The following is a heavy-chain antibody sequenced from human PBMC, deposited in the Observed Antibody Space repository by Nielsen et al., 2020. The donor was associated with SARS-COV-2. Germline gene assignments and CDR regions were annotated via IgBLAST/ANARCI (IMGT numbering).Heavy chain of an antibody. CDR2: ISWNSGSI. J-gene: IGHJ6*02. CDR1: GFTFDDYA. CDR3: AKVMGEEGGMDV. V-gene: IGHV3-9*01. D-gene: IGHD3-16*01. Sequence: SLKISCAASGFTFDDYAMHWVRQAPGKGLEWVSGISWNSGSIGYADSVKGRFTISRDNAKNSLYLQMNSLRAEDTALYYCAKVMGEEGGMDVWGQGTTVTVSS.